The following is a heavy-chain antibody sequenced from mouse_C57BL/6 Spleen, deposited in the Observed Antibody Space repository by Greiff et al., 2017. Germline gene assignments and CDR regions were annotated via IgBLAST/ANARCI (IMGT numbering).Heavy chain of an antibody. V-gene: IGHV5-4*01. CDR1: GFTFSSYA. CDR2: ISAGGRYT. CDR3: ARDLGVYDYDYFDF. J-gene: IGHJ2*01. D-gene: IGHD2-4*01. Sequence: EVKLMESGGGLVKPGGSLKLSCAASGFTFSSYAMSWVRQTQEKRLEWVATISAGGRYTYYPDNVKGRFNISRAQDKNNLYLQRSHLKSEDTAMYYCARDLGVYDYDYFDFWCQGTTLTVSS.